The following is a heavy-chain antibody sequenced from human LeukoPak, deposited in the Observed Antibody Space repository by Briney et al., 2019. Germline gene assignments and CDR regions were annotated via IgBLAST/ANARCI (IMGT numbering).Heavy chain of an antibody. V-gene: IGHV1-69*04. D-gene: IGHD1-1*01. Sequence: AASVKVSCKASGGTFSSYTISWVRQAPGQGLEWMGRIIPIFGIANYAQKFQGRVTITADKSTSTAYMELSSLRSEDTAVYYCARELERLGWFDPWGQGTLVTVSS. CDR1: GGTFSSYT. CDR3: ARELERLGWFDP. J-gene: IGHJ5*02. CDR2: IIPIFGIA.